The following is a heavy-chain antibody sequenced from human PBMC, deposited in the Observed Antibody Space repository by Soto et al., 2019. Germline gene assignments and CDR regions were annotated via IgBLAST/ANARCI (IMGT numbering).Heavy chain of an antibody. CDR3: VRDLNYGLYYFDH. V-gene: IGHV4-38-2*02. D-gene: IGHD3-10*01. J-gene: IGHJ4*02. Sequence: NPSETLSLTCTVSGYSISAGCYWGWIRQPPGKELEWIGSMYPTGSTYYNPSLKSRVTISIDTSKNQFSLKLTSVTAADTAVYYCVRDLNYGLYYFDHWGQGTLVTVSS. CDR2: MYPTGST. CDR1: GYSISAGCY.